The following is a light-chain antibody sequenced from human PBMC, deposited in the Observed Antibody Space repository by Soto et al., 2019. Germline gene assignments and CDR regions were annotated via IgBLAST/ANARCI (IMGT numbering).Light chain of an antibody. V-gene: IGKV1-5*03. J-gene: IGKJ1*01. CDR1: QGISSW. CDR2: KAS. CDR3: QQYNSYPWT. Sequence: EIQMTQSPSTLSASVGDSVTITCRASQGISSWLAWYQQKPGKAPKLLIYKASTLESGVPSNFSGSGSGTEFTLTISSLQPEDFATYYCQQYNSYPWTFGQGTKVDI.